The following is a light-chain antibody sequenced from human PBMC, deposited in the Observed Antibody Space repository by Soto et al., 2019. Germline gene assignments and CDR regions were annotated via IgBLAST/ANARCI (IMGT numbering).Light chain of an antibody. CDR2: DAS. CDR3: QQYHEYW. Sequence: DIQMSQSPSTLAASVGDRVTITCRASQSISNRLAWYQQKPGKAPKVLIYDASSLESGVPSRFSGSGSGTEFTLTISSLQPDDFATYYCQQYHEYWFGQGSMADIK. J-gene: IGKJ1*01. CDR1: QSISNR. V-gene: IGKV1-5*01.